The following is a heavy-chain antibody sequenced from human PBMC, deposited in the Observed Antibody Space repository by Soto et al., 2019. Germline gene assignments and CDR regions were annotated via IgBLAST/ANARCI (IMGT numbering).Heavy chain of an antibody. D-gene: IGHD3-22*01. CDR3: ARDYYDSSGYYGYYYYGMDV. CDR1: RGSISSGTNY. Sequence: SETLSLTCTVSRGSISSGTNYWAWIRQPPGKGLEWIANIYYSGSTFYNPSLKSRVTISLDTYKNQFSLTLSSVTAADTAAYYCARDYYDSSGYYGYYYYGMDVWGQGTTVTVSS. J-gene: IGHJ6*02. CDR2: IYYSGST. V-gene: IGHV4-39*07.